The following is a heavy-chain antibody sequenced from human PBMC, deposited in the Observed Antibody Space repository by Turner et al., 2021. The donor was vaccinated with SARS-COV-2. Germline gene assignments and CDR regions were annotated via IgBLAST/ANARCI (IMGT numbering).Heavy chain of an antibody. CDR2: IKSKIDGGTV. V-gene: IGHV3-15*01. J-gene: IGHJ6*03. Sequence: EVQLVVSGGGWVEPGGSLRVSCAASGFTFSTTWMTWVRQAPGKGLEWVCRIKSKIDGGTVDYAAPVKGRFTISRDDSEDTLYMQMNSLKTEDTAVYYCATANKFYDYMDVWGEGATVTVSS. CDR3: ATANKFYDYMDV. CDR1: GFTFSTTW.